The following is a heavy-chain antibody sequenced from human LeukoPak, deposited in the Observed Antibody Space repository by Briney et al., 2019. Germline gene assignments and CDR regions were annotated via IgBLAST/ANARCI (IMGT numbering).Heavy chain of an antibody. CDR3: AKVFVSTASDY. Sequence: PGGSLRLSCAASGFTFSSYSMNWVGQARGKGREWVSSISSSSSHIYYADSVMGRLTNSRDNSKTTLYLQMNSLRAEDTAVYYCAKVFVSTASDYWGQGTLVTVSS. D-gene: IGHD5/OR15-5a*01. V-gene: IGHV3-21*01. J-gene: IGHJ4*02. CDR1: GFTFSSYS. CDR2: ISSSSSHI.